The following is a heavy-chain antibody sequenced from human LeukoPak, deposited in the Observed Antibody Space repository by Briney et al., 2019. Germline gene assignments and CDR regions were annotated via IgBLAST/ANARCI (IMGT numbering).Heavy chain of an antibody. CDR1: EFTFSSYG. V-gene: IGHV3-30*18. CDR2: ISYDGSNK. CDR3: AKDLLALDYYYYGMDV. J-gene: IGHJ6*02. D-gene: IGHD2-15*01. Sequence: GGSLRLSCAASEFTFSSYGMHWVRQAPGKGLEWVAVISYDGSNKYYADSVKGRFTISRDNSKNALYLQMNSLRAEDTAVYYCAKDLLALDYYYYGMDVWGQGTTVTVSS.